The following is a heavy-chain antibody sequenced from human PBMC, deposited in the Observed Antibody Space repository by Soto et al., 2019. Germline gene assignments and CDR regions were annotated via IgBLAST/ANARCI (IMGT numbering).Heavy chain of an antibody. J-gene: IGHJ6*02. V-gene: IGHV3-7*01. CDR1: GFTFSSYW. Sequence: EVQLVESGGGLVQPGGSLRLSCAASGFTFSSYWMSWVRQAPGKGLEWVANIKQDGSEKYYVDSVKGRFTISRDNAKNSLYLQMNSLRAEDTAVYYCASYHRADRSSKALYYYYGMDVWGQGTTVTVSS. CDR3: ASYHRADRSSKALYYYYGMDV. CDR2: IKQDGSEK. D-gene: IGHD1-26*01.